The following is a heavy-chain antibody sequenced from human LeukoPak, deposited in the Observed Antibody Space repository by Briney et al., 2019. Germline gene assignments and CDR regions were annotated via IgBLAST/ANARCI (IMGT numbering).Heavy chain of an antibody. CDR3: ARGQFDY. V-gene: IGHV3-23*01. CDR2: ISGRGGST. Sequence: PGGSLRLSCAASGFTFSSYAMNWVRQAPGKGLEWVSVISGRGGSTDYADSVKGRFTISRDNSKNTLYLQMKSLRAEDTAVYYCARGQFDYWGQGTLVTVSS. J-gene: IGHJ4*02. CDR1: GFTFSSYA.